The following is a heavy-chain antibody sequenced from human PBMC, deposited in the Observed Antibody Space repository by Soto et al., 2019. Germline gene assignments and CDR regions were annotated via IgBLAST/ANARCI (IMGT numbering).Heavy chain of an antibody. D-gene: IGHD3-22*01. Sequence: EVQLVESGGGLVKPGGSLRLSCAASGFTFSNAWMNWVRQAPGKGLEWVGRIKSKSDGETTDYAAHVKGRFTISRDDSKNTLYLQMNSLKTEDTAVYYCTTGLTYYYDSSGYYWAGGMEVWGQGITVTVSS. CDR1: GFTFSNAW. V-gene: IGHV3-15*01. CDR3: TTGLTYYYDSSGYYWAGGMEV. J-gene: IGHJ6*02. CDR2: IKSKSDGETT.